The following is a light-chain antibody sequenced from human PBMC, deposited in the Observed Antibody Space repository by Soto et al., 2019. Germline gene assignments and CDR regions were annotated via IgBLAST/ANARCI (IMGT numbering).Light chain of an antibody. J-gene: IGKJ5*01. V-gene: IGKV3-15*01. Sequence: EIVMTQSPATLSVSPGERATLSCRAGQGVTTNFAWYQQKSGQSPRLLIYDVSIRATGVPARFSATGSETDFTLTISGLQYEDSAVYFCQQYNNWPFSFGQGTRLEIK. CDR1: QGVTTN. CDR3: QQYNNWPFS. CDR2: DVS.